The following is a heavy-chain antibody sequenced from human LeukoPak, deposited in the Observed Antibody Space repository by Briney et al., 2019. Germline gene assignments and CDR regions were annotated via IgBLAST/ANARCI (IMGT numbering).Heavy chain of an antibody. V-gene: IGHV4-34*01. Sequence: PSETLSLTCAVYGGSFSGYYWSWIRQPPGKGLEWIGEINHSGSTNYNPSLKSRVTISVDTSKNQFSLKLSSVTAADTAVYYCAFSGALMVRGVITEDFDYWGQGTLVTVSS. CDR3: AFSGALMVRGVITEDFDY. CDR1: GGSFSGYY. D-gene: IGHD3-10*01. J-gene: IGHJ4*02. CDR2: INHSGST.